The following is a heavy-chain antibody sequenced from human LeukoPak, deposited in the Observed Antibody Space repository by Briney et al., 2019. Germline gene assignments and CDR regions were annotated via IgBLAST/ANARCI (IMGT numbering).Heavy chain of an antibody. D-gene: IGHD2-15*01. CDR2: ISAYNGNT. Sequence: ASVKVSCKASGYTFTSYGISRVRQAPGQGLEWMGWISAYNGNTNYAQKLQGRVTMTTDTSTSTAYMELRSLRSDDTAVYYCARDMGYCSGGSCYVFDAFDIWGQGTMVTVSS. CDR1: GYTFTSYG. J-gene: IGHJ3*02. V-gene: IGHV1-18*01. CDR3: ARDMGYCSGGSCYVFDAFDI.